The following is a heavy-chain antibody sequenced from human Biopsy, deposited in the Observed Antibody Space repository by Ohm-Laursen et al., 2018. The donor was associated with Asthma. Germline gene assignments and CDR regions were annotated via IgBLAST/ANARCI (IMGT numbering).Heavy chain of an antibody. D-gene: IGHD3-10*01. V-gene: IGHV3-21*01. Sequence: GSLRLSCAASGFDFSDYTMNWVRQAPGKGLERVSSISSLSRYKYYSDSLRGRVTTSRDNAKSSLHLQMSSLRAEDTAVYFCARDFTIGSGSPFHFWGPGTLVTGSS. CDR3: ARDFTIGSGSPFHF. CDR1: GFDFSDYT. J-gene: IGHJ4*01. CDR2: ISSLSRYK.